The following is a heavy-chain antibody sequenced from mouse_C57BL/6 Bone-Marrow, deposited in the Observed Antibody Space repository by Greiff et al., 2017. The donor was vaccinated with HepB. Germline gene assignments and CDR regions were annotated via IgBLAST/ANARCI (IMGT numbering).Heavy chain of an antibody. V-gene: IGHV10-1*01. J-gene: IGHJ4*01. CDR1: GFSFNTYA. Sequence: VQLVESGGGLVQPKGSLKLSCAASGFSFNTYAMNWVRQAPGKGLEWVARIRSKSNNYATYYADSVKDRFTISRDDSESMLYLQMNNLKTEDIAMYYCVRHEGVGRLDYWGQGTSVTVSS. CDR3: VRHEGVGRLDY. CDR2: IRSKSNNYAT. D-gene: IGHD4-1*01.